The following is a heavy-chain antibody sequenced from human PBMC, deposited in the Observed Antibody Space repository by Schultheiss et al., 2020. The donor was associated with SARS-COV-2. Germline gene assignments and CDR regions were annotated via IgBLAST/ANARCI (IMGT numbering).Heavy chain of an antibody. CDR1: GFTFSSYA. V-gene: IGHV3-23*01. CDR2: ISGSGGST. D-gene: IGHD3-22*01. CDR3: AKDRRYYYDSSGYPPPDY. Sequence: GGSLRLSCAASGFTFSSYAMSWVRQAPGKGLEWVSAISGSGGSTYYADSVKGRFTISRDNSKNTLYLQMNSLRAEDTAVYYSAKDRRYYYDSSGYPPPDYWGQGTLVTVSS. J-gene: IGHJ4*02.